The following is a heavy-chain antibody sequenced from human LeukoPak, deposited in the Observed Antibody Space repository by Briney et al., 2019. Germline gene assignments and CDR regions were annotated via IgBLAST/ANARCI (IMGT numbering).Heavy chain of an antibody. J-gene: IGHJ3*02. Sequence: PSETLSLTCTVSGGSISSYYWSWIRQPPGKGLEWIGYIYYSGSTYYNPSLKSRVTISVDTSKNQFSLKLSSVTAADTAVYYCATYCSSTSCYTVDAFDIWGQGTMVTVSS. CDR2: IYYSGST. CDR1: GGSISSYY. V-gene: IGHV4-59*08. CDR3: ATYCSSTSCYTVDAFDI. D-gene: IGHD2-2*02.